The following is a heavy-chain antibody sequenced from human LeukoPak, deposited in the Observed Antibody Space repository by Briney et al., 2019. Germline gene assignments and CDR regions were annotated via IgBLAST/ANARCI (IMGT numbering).Heavy chain of an antibody. CDR2: ISSSGSYI. D-gene: IGHD2-2*01. Sequence: PGGSLRLSCAASGFTFSSYSMNWVRQAPGKGLEWVSSISSSGSYIYYADSVKGRFTISRDNAKNSLYLQMNSLRAEDTAVYYCARDSSSTRFDPWGQGTLVTVSS. V-gene: IGHV3-21*01. CDR3: ARDSSSTRFDP. CDR1: GFTFSSYS. J-gene: IGHJ5*02.